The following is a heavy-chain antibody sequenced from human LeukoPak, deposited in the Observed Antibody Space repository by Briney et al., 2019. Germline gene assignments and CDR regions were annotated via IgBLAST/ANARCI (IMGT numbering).Heavy chain of an antibody. D-gene: IGHD3-10*01. CDR1: GASVSSGGYY. V-gene: IGHV4-61*08. CDR3: ARRGGSGRSFDY. J-gene: IGHJ4*02. CDR2: IYSSGST. Sequence: PSETLSLTCTVSGASVSSGGYYWSWLRQPPGKGLEWIGYIYSSGSTNYHPSLKSRVTISVDTSKNQFSLKVSSVTAADTAVYYCARRGGSGRSFDYWGQGTLVTVSS.